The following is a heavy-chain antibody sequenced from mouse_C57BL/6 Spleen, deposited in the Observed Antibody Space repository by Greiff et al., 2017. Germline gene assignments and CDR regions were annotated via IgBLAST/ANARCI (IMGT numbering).Heavy chain of an antibody. CDR1: GYTFTSYW. V-gene: IGHV1-53*01. Sequence: VQLQQPGTELVKPGASVKLSCKASGYTFTSYWMHWVKQWPGQGLEWIGNINPSNGGTNYNEKFKSKATLTVDTSSSTAYMQLSSLTSEDSAVYYCAKEEPYYYGSSSFDYWGQGTTLTVSS. CDR2: INPSNGGT. J-gene: IGHJ2*01. CDR3: AKEEPYYYGSSSFDY. D-gene: IGHD1-1*01.